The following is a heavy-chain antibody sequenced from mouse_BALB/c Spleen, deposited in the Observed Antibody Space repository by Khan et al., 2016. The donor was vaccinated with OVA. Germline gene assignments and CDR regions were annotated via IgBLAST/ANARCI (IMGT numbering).Heavy chain of an antibody. CDR3: ARGNYYGYYFDY. J-gene: IGHJ2*02. Sequence: EVKLLESGPGLVKPSQSLSLTCTVTGYSITSNYAWNWIRQFPGNKLEWMGYISYSGSTTYNPSLKSRISITRDTSKNQFFLQLKSVTTEDTASYYCARGNYYGYYFDYWSQGTSLTVSS. CDR1: GYSITSNYA. D-gene: IGHD1-1*01. CDR2: ISYSGST. V-gene: IGHV3-2*02.